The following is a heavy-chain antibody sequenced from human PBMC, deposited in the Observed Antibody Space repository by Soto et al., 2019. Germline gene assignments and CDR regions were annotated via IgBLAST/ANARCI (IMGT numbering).Heavy chain of an antibody. CDR1: GFTFSSYS. CDR3: AKARNYYDTSDYYSHYYYYGMDV. CDR2: ISSSSSTI. J-gene: IGHJ6*02. V-gene: IGHV3-48*01. Sequence: GGSLRLSCAASGFTFSSYSMNWVRQAPGKGLEWVSYISSSSSTIYYADSVKGRFTISRDNAKNSLYLQMNSLRADDTAVYYRAKARNYYDTSDYYSHYYYYGMDVWGQGTTVTAP. D-gene: IGHD3-22*01.